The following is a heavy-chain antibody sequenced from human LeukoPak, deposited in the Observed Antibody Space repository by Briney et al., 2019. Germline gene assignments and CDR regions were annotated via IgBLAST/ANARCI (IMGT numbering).Heavy chain of an antibody. J-gene: IGHJ4*02. CDR1: GGSISSSSYS. CDR2: IYYSGST. Sequence: SETLSLTCTVSGGSISSSSYSWGWIRQPPGKGLEWIGSIYYSGSTYYNPSLKSRVTISVDTSKNQFSLKLSSVTAADTAVYYCVETTSAYWGQGTLVTVSS. V-gene: IGHV4-39*01. CDR3: VETTSAY. D-gene: IGHD4-17*01.